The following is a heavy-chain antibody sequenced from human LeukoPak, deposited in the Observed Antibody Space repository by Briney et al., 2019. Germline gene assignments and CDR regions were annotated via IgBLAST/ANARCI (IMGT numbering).Heavy chain of an antibody. CDR3: ARGPSGYYGMDV. V-gene: IGHV4-4*07. CDR2: ISTSGST. CDR1: GGSMSSYY. D-gene: IGHD3-10*01. J-gene: IGHJ6*02. Sequence: SETLSLTCAVSGGSMSSYYWSWIRQFAGKGLEWIGRISTSGSTSCNPSLKSRVTMSVDTSKNQFSLILTSVTAADTAVYYCARGPSGYYGMDVWGQGTTVTVSS.